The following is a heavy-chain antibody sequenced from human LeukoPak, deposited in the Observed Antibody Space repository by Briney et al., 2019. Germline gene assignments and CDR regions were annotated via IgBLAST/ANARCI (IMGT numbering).Heavy chain of an antibody. CDR2: ISSSSSYI. D-gene: IGHD6-13*01. CDR3: ARVRRWSIAAAGGDDAFDI. Sequence: GGSLRLSCAASGFTFSSYSMNWVRQAPGKGLEWVSSISSSSSYIYYADSVKGRFTISRDNAKNSLYLQMNSLRAEDTAVYYCARVRRWSIAAAGGDDAFDISGQRTMVTVSS. CDR1: GFTFSSYS. J-gene: IGHJ3*02. V-gene: IGHV3-21*01.